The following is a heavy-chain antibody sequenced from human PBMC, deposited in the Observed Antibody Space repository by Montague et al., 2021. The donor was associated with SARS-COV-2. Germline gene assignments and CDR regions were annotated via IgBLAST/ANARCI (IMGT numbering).Heavy chain of an antibody. J-gene: IGHJ6*02. CDR2: IYYTGST. V-gene: IGHV4-39*07. D-gene: IGHD3-22*01. CDR3: ARDTRIAMLVVVTSYGLDA. Sequence: SETLSLTCTVSGGSISSSSYDWGWIRQPPGKGLEWIGSIYYTGSTYYNPSLKSRVTISVDTSKNQFSLKLISVTAADTAVYYCARDTRIAMLVVVTSYGLDAWGQGTRVTVSS. CDR1: GGSISSSSYD.